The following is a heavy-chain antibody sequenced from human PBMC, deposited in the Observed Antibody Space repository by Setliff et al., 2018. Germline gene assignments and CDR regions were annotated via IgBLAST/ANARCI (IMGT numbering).Heavy chain of an antibody. CDR2: IFPGNSDT. CDR1: GYSFSSYW. D-gene: IGHD3-22*01. J-gene: IGHJ3*02. CDR3: ARLTYYYDSSGLNAFDI. V-gene: IGHV5-51*01. Sequence: PGESLKISCKGSGYSFSSYWIGWVRQMPGKGLEWMGIIFPGNSDTRYSPSFQGQVTISADKSISTAYLQWSSLTASDTARYYCARLTYYYDSSGLNAFDIWGQGTRVTISS.